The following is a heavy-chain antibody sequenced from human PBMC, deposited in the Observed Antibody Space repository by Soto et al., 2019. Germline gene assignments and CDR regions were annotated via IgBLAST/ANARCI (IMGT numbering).Heavy chain of an antibody. CDR1: GFSLITSGMR. CDR3: ARIRSSSTHFDY. J-gene: IGHJ4*02. CDR2: IDWDDDK. V-gene: IGHV2-70*04. Sequence: SGPTLVKPTQTLTLPCTFYGFSLITSGMRVNGIRQPPGKALEWLARIDWDDDKFYSTSLKTRLTISKDTYKNQVVLTMTNMDPVETATYYCARIRSSSTHFDYWGQGTLVTVSS. D-gene: IGHD6-6*01.